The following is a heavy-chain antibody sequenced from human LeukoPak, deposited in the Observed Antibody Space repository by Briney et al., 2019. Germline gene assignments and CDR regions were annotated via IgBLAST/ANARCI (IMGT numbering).Heavy chain of an antibody. CDR2: ISYDGSNK. Sequence: GGSLRLSCAASGFTFSSYGVHWVRQAPGKGLEWVAVISYDGSNKYYADSVKGRFTISRDSSKNTLYLQMNSLRAEDTAVYYCAKIVPGYSYAYWGQGTLVTVSS. CDR3: AKIVPGYSYAY. J-gene: IGHJ4*02. V-gene: IGHV3-30*18. D-gene: IGHD5-18*01. CDR1: GFTFSSYG.